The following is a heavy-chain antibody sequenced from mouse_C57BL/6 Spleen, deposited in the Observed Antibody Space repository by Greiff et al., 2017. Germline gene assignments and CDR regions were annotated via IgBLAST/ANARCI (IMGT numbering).Heavy chain of an antibody. V-gene: IGHV1-69*01. CDR1: GYTFTSYW. J-gene: IGHJ4*01. Sequence: QVQLQQPGAELVMPGASVKLSCKASGYTFTSYWMHWVKQRPGQGLEWIGEIDPSDSYTNYNQKFKGKSTLTVDKSSSTAYMQLSSLTSEDSAVYYCARRGNYRGYAMDYWGQGTSVTVSS. D-gene: IGHD2-1*01. CDR2: IDPSDSYT. CDR3: ARRGNYRGYAMDY.